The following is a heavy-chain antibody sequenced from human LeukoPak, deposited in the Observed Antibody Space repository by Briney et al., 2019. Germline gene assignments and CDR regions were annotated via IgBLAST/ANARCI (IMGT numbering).Heavy chain of an antibody. CDR3: AKISSH. V-gene: IGHV3-30*02. Sequence: GGSLRLSCVASGFIFSRFGLHWARQAPGKGLEWVAFIRYDGSSKYYADCVKGRFTISRDISRNTLYLEMNSLRPDDTAVYYCAKISSHWGQGTLVTVSS. J-gene: IGHJ4*02. CDR2: IRYDGSSK. D-gene: IGHD3-3*02. CDR1: GFIFSRFG.